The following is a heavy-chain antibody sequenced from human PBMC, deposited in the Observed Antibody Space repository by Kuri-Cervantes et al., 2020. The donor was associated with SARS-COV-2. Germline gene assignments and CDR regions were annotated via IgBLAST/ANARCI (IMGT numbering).Heavy chain of an antibody. CDR2: IYYSGST. D-gene: IGHD3-3*01. Sequence: ESLKISCAASGFTFSSYAMSWIRQPPGKGPEWIGYIYYSGSTNYNPSLKSRVTISVDTSKNQFSLKLSSVTAADTAVYYCARDRPDYDFWSGYYYDAFDIWGQGTMVTVSS. J-gene: IGHJ3*02. CDR1: GFTFSSYA. V-gene: IGHV4-59*01. CDR3: ARDRPDYDFWSGYYYDAFDI.